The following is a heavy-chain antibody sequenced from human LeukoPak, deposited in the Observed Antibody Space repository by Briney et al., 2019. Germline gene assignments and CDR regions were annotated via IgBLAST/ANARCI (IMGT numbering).Heavy chain of an antibody. CDR2: FDPEDGET. J-gene: IGHJ4*02. D-gene: IGHD3-22*01. Sequence: ASVKVSCKVSGYTLTELSMHWVRQAPGKGLEWMGGFDPEDGETIYAQKFQGRVTMTEDTSTDTAYMELSSLRSEDTAVYYCATEENCYDSSGYFGYWGQGTLVTVSS. V-gene: IGHV1-24*01. CDR3: ATEENCYDSSGYFGY. CDR1: GYTLTELS.